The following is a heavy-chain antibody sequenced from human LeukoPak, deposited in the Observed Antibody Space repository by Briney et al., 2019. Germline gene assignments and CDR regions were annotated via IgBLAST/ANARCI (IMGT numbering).Heavy chain of an antibody. J-gene: IGHJ3*02. D-gene: IGHD4-17*01. CDR2: INHSGST. CDR3: ASLGTKVLDAFDI. V-gene: IGHV4-34*01. Sequence: SKTLSLTCAAYGGSFSGYYWSWIRQPPGKGLEWIGEINHSGSTNYNPSLKSRVTISVDTSKNQFSLKLSSVTAADTAVYYCASLGTKVLDAFDIWGQGTMVTVSS. CDR1: GGSFSGYY.